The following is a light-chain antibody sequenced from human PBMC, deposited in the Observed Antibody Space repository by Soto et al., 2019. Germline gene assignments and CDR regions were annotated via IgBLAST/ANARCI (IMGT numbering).Light chain of an antibody. CDR2: EVS. Sequence: QSVLTQPASVSGSPGQSITVSCTGTTSDVGNYNLVSWYQQHPGKAPKLMIYEVSKRPSGVSDRFSGSKSGNTASLTISGVQAEDEADYYCCSYGGTRTPVLFGGVTQLTVL. CDR3: CSYGGTRTPVL. V-gene: IGLV2-23*02. J-gene: IGLJ2*01. CDR1: TSDVGNYNL.